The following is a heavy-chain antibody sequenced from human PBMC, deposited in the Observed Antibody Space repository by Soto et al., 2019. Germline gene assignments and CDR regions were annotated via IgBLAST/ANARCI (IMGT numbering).Heavy chain of an antibody. CDR3: AKDYLTVVVAATGLDY. Sequence: PGGSVRLSCVASGFTFSGYSMSWVRQAPGKGLDWVSAITASGGNTYYADSVRGRFTISRDNSDNTLYLQMNSLRAEDTAVYYCAKDYLTVVVAATGLDYWGQGTLVTVSS. CDR2: ITASGGNT. D-gene: IGHD2-15*01. J-gene: IGHJ4*02. V-gene: IGHV3-23*01. CDR1: GFTFSGYS.